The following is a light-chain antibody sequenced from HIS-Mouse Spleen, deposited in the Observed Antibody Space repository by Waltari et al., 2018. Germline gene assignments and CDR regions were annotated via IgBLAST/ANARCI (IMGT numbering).Light chain of an antibody. J-gene: IGLJ3*02. Sequence: QSALTQPAPVSGSPGQSITISCTGTSSHGGGYTYVSWYQQHPGKAPNLMIYDVSNRPSGVSNRFSGSKSGNTASLTISGLQAEDEADYYCSSYTSSSTRVFGGGTKLTVL. CDR2: DVS. CDR1: SSHGGGYTY. CDR3: SSYTSSSTRV. V-gene: IGLV2-14*03.